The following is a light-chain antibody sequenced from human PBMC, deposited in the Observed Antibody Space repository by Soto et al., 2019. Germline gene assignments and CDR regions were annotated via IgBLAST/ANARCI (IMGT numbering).Light chain of an antibody. CDR1: QSISSY. V-gene: IGKV1-39*01. CDR2: AAS. CDR3: QQSYSTPNT. J-gene: IGKJ5*01. Sequence: DIQMTHSLSSLSGSVGAGVTITFLASQSISSYLNWYQQNPGKAPKLLIYAASSLQSGVPSRFSGSGSGTDFTLTISSLQPEDCATYYCQQSYSTPNTFGQGTRLEIK.